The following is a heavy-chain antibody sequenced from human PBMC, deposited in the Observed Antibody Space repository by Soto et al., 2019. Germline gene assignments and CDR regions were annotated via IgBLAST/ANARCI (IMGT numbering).Heavy chain of an antibody. D-gene: IGHD2-8*01. CDR1: GDSISSDNYF. J-gene: IGHJ3*02. CDR3: AREVNVVALSDAFDI. CDR2: ISNRGTP. V-gene: IGHV4-30-4*01. Sequence: QVQLQESGPGLVKPSQTLSLICTVSGDSISSDNYFWSWIRQPPGQGLEWVGYISNRGTPYYNPSLKSRVPISLDTSRNRFSLDIYSVTATDTAVYYCAREVNVVALSDAFDIWGQGTMVTVSS.